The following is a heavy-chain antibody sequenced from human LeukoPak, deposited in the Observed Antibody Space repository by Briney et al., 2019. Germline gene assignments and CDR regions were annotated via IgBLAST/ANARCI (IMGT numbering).Heavy chain of an antibody. D-gene: IGHD1-1*01. J-gene: IGHJ5*02. Sequence: SETLSLTCTVSGGSISSYYWSWIRQPPGKGLEWIGYIYYSGSTNYNPSLKSRVTISVDTSKNQFSLKLSSVTAADTAVYYCARDLDPWGQGTLVTVSS. CDR3: ARDLDP. V-gene: IGHV4-59*01. CDR1: GGSISSYY. CDR2: IYYSGST.